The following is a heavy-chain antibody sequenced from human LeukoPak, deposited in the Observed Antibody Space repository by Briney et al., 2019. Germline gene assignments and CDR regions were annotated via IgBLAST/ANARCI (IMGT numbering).Heavy chain of an antibody. CDR3: AKDPPSSSSSWYGY. CDR1: GFTFSSYA. V-gene: IGHV3-23*01. CDR2: ISGSGGST. Sequence: GGSLRLSCAASGFTFSSYAMSWVRQAPGRGLEWVSAISGSGGSTYYADSVKGRFTISRDNSKNTLYLQMNSLRAEDTAVYYCAKDPPSSSSSWYGYWGQGTLVTVSS. J-gene: IGHJ4*02. D-gene: IGHD6-13*01.